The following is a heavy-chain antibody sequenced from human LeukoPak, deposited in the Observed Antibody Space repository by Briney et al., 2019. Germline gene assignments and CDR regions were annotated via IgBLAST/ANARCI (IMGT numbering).Heavy chain of an antibody. CDR1: GYTFTAYY. V-gene: IGHV1-2*02. CDR2: INPNTGGT. J-gene: IGHJ4*02. Sequence: ASVKVSCKASGYTFTAYYMYWVRQAPGQGLEWMGWINPNTGGTNSAQKFQGRVTMTRDTSISTAYMELSRLRSDDTAVYYCASRGSGYLPSGYWGQGTLVTVSS. D-gene: IGHD3-22*01. CDR3: ASRGSGYLPSGY.